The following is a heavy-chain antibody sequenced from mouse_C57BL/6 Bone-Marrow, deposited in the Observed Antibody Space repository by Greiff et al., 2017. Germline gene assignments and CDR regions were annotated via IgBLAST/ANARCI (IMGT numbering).Heavy chain of an antibody. CDR3: ARIPVYYDYDGFAY. J-gene: IGHJ3*01. CDR2: IWWDDDK. Sequence: QVTLKVSGPGILQPSQTLSLTCSFSGFSLSTFGLGVGWIRQPSGKGLEWLAHIWWDDDKYYNPALKSRLTISKDTSKNQVFLKIAKLDTADTATYSCARIPVYYDYDGFAYWGQGTLVTVSA. CDR1: GFSLSTFGLG. V-gene: IGHV8-8*01. D-gene: IGHD2-4*01.